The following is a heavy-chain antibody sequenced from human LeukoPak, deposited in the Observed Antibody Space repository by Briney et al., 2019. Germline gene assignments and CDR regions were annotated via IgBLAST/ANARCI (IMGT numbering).Heavy chain of an antibody. CDR3: ASISDLLYYFHS. CDR2: FYTGGNT. CDR1: GFTASSTY. V-gene: IGHV3-66*01. J-gene: IGHJ4*02. Sequence: GGSLRLSCAASGFTASSTYMSWVRQSPGKGLEWVSLFYTGGNTYYPDSVKGRFTLSRDNSKNTIYLQLNTLRVEDTAMYYCASISDLLYYFHSWGQGTLVTVSS.